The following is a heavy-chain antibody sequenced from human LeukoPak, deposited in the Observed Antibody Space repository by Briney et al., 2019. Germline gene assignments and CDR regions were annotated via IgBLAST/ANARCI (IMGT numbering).Heavy chain of an antibody. CDR1: GGSISTSSYY. CDR2: LFYSGST. V-gene: IGHV4-39*01. CDR3: ATSFYDSLTGYWGYFDS. Sequence: SETLSLTCTVSGGSISTSSYYWGWIRQPPGKGLEWIGSLFYSGSTYYNPSLKSRPTITVDTSKNQFSLKLSSVTAADTAVYYCATSFYDSLTGYWGYFDSWGQGTLVTVSS. D-gene: IGHD3-9*01. J-gene: IGHJ4*02.